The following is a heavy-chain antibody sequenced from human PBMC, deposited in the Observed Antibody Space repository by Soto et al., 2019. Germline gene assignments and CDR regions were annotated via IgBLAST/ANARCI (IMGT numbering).Heavy chain of an antibody. CDR1: GFTFSGSA. J-gene: IGHJ6*02. CDR3: TRATYSSFYYYGMDV. CDR2: IRSKANSYAT. D-gene: IGHD6-6*01. V-gene: IGHV3-73*02. Sequence: EVQLVESGGGLVQPGGSLKLSCAASGFTFSGSAMHWVRQASGKGLEWVGRIRSKANSYATAYAASVKGRFTISRDDSKNTAYLQMNSLKTEDTAVYYCTRATYSSFYYYGMDVWGQGTTVTVAS.